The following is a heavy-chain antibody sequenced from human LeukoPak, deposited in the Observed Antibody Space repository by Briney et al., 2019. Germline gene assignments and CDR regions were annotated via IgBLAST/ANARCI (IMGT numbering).Heavy chain of an antibody. Sequence: ASVKVSCKASGYTFTSYGISWVRQAPGQGLEWMGWISAYNGNTNYAQKLQGRVTLTTDTSTSTAYMDLRSLRSDDTAVYYCARVPRGYCSSTSCLFDYWGQGTLVTVSS. V-gene: IGHV1-18*01. CDR2: ISAYNGNT. D-gene: IGHD2-2*03. J-gene: IGHJ4*02. CDR1: GYTFTSYG. CDR3: ARVPRGYCSSTSCLFDY.